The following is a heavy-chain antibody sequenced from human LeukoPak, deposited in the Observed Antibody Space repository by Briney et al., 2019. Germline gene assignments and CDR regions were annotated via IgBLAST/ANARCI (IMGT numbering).Heavy chain of an antibody. D-gene: IGHD6-19*01. CDR3: ARYNSAWKTDDY. V-gene: IGHV3-7*03. Sequence: QPGGSLRLSCAASGFTFNSYWMTWVRQAPGKGLEWVADIKRDGSDKYYAGSVKGRFTISRDNAKNSLYLQMNSLRAEDTAVYFCARYNSAWKTDDYWGQGTLVTVSS. J-gene: IGHJ4*02. CDR1: GFTFNSYW. CDR2: IKRDGSDK.